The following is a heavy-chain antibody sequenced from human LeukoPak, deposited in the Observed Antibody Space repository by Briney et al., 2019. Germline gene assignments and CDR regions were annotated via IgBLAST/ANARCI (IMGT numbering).Heavy chain of an antibody. Sequence: PGGSLRLSCAASGFTFSDSTMNWVRQAPRKGLEWVSSISGSSRFIYYADSVRGRFTISRDSAKNSLDLQMSSLRAEDTAVYYCARGAGVRPLDYWGQGTLVTVSS. CDR1: GFTFSDST. CDR2: ISGSSRFI. CDR3: ARGAGVRPLDY. J-gene: IGHJ4*02. D-gene: IGHD1-14*01. V-gene: IGHV3-21*01.